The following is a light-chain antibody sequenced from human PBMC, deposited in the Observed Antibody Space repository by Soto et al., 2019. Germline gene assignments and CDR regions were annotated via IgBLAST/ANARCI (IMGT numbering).Light chain of an antibody. Sequence: VLTQSPAPLSLSPGESATLTGPASQSVSRYLSWYQQNPGQAPRLLVYDASNRATGIPPRFSGSGSCTDFTLTISSIEPEDFAVYYCQQRSNWPPITFGQGTRLEIK. V-gene: IGKV3-11*01. J-gene: IGKJ5*01. CDR3: QQRSNWPPIT. CDR1: QSVSRY. CDR2: DAS.